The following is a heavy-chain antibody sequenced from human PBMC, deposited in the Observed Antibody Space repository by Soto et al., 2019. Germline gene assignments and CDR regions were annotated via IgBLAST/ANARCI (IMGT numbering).Heavy chain of an antibody. CDR2: MNPNSGNT. CDR1: GYTFTSYD. CDR3: ARGYVAIYCRGGGCHYNWFDP. D-gene: IGHD2-15*01. J-gene: IGHJ5*02. V-gene: IGHV1-8*01. Sequence: ASVKVSCKASGYTFTSYDINWVRQATGQGLEWMGWMNPNSGNTGYAQKFQGRVTMTRNTTISTAYMELSSLRSEDTAVYYGARGYVAIYCRGGGCHYNWFDPWGQGTLVTVSS.